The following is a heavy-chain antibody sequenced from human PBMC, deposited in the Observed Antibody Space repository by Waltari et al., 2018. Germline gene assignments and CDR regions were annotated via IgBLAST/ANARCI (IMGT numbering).Heavy chain of an antibody. D-gene: IGHD1-26*01. CDR2: IYYSGST. V-gene: IGHV4-39*07. CDR1: GGSISSSSYY. J-gene: IGHJ6*03. Sequence: QLQLQESGPGLVKPSETLSLTCTVSGGSISSSSYYWGWIRQPPGKGLEWLWSIYYSGSTYYNPDLKSRVIISVETSKNQFYLKLSSVTDADTAVYYCARAVELQWRKYYYYMDVWGKGTTVTISS. CDR3: ARAVELQWRKYYYYMDV.